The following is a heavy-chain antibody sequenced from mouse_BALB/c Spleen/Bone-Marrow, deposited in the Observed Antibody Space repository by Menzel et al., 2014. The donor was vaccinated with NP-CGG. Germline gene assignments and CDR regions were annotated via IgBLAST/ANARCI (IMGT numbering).Heavy chain of an antibody. CDR2: IDPANGNT. CDR3: ARWEYYAMDY. Sequence: VQLQQSGAELVKPGASVKLSCTASGFNIKDTYMHWVKQRPEQGLEWIGRIDPANGNTKYDPKFQGKATITADTSSNTAYLQLSSLTSEDTAVCYCARWEYYAMDYWGQGTSGTVSS. D-gene: IGHD4-1*01. J-gene: IGHJ4*01. V-gene: IGHV14-3*02. CDR1: GFNIKDTY.